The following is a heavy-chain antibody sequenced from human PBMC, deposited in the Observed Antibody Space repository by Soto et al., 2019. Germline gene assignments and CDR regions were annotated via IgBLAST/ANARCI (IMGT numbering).Heavy chain of an antibody. V-gene: IGHV3-53*01. CDR3: GKGILSSETAYYHYGMDV. Sequence: PGGSLRLSCAASGFTVSSNYMSWVRQAPGKGLEWVSVIYNGGSTYYADSVKGRFTISRDNSKNTLYLQVNSLRAEDTAVYYCGKGILSSETAYYHYGMDVWGQGTTVTVSS. CDR1: GFTVSSNY. J-gene: IGHJ6*02. CDR2: IYNGGST. D-gene: IGHD3-10*01.